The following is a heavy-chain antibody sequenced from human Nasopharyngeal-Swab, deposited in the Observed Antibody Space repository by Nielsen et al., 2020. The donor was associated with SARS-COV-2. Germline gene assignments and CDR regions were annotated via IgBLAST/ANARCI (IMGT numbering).Heavy chain of an antibody. CDR1: GFTFSSYS. D-gene: IGHD1-26*01. J-gene: IGHJ4*02. CDR3: ARGPRGVYSGSYYDY. Sequence: GESLKISCAASGFTFSSYSMNWVRQTPGKGLEWVSYISSSSGNIYYANSVKGRFTISRDNAKNSLYLQMNSLRAEDTAMYFCARGPRGVYSGSYYDYWGQGTLVTVSS. CDR2: ISSSSGNI. V-gene: IGHV3-48*04.